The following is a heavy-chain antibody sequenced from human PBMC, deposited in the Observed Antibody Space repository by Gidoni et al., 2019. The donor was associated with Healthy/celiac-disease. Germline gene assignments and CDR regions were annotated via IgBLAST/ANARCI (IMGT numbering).Heavy chain of an antibody. Sequence: QVQLVESGGGVVQPGRSLRLSCAASGFTFSSYGMHWGRQAPGQGLEWVAVIWYDGSNKYYADSVKGGFTISRDNSKNTLYLQMNSLRAEETAVYYCARERTLYYYDSSGSGGYFDYWGQGTLVTVSS. J-gene: IGHJ4*02. CDR3: ARERTLYYYDSSGSGGYFDY. V-gene: IGHV3-33*01. CDR2: IWYDGSNK. CDR1: GFTFSSYG. D-gene: IGHD3-22*01.